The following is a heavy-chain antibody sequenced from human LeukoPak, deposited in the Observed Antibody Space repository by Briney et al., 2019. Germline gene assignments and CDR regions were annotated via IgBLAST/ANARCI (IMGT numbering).Heavy chain of an antibody. D-gene: IGHD2-15*01. CDR1: GFTVSSNY. J-gene: IGHJ4*02. CDR3: ARGGRYCSGGSCYLS. V-gene: IGHV3-53*01. Sequence: GGSLRLSCAASGFTVSSNYMSWVRRAPGKGLEWVSVIYSGGSTYYADSVKGRFTISRDNSKNTLYLQMNSLRAEDTAVYYCARGGRYCSGGSCYLSWGQGTLVTVSS. CDR2: IYSGGST.